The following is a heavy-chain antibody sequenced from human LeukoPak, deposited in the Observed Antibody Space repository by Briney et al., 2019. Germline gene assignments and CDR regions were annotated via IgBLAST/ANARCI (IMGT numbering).Heavy chain of an antibody. J-gene: IGHJ4*02. V-gene: IGHV1-2*06. CDR1: GYTFTGYY. D-gene: IGHD6-19*01. Sequence: EASVTVSCTASGYTFTGYYMHWVRQAPGQGLEWMGRINPNSGGTNYAQKFQGRVTMTRDTSISTAYMELSRLSSDDTAVYYCARSEIAVADPFDYWGQGTLVTVSS. CDR2: INPNSGGT. CDR3: ARSEIAVADPFDY.